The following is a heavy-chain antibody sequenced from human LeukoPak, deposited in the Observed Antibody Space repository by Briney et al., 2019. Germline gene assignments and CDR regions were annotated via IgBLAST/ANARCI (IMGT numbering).Heavy chain of an antibody. CDR2: IYSGGST. D-gene: IGHD6-6*01. Sequence: GGSLRLSCAASGFTVSSNYMSWVRQAPGKGLEWVSVIYSGGSTYYADSAKGRFTISRDNSKNTLYLQMNSLRAEDTAVYYCARLDSIAARRRAYDAFDIWGQGTMVTVSS. J-gene: IGHJ3*02. CDR1: GFTVSSNY. CDR3: ARLDSIAARRRAYDAFDI. V-gene: IGHV3-53*01.